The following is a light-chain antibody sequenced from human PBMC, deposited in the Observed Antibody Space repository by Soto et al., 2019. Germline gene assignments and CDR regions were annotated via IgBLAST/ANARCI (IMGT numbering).Light chain of an antibody. CDR3: QKYNSARWT. CDR2: DAS. Sequence: EIVLTQSPATLSLSPGERATLSCRASQSVSSYLAWYQQKPGQAPRLLIYDASNRATGIPARFSGSGSGTDFTLTISSLEPEDFATYYCQKYNSARWTFGQGTKVEIK. CDR1: QSVSSY. V-gene: IGKV3-11*01. J-gene: IGKJ1*01.